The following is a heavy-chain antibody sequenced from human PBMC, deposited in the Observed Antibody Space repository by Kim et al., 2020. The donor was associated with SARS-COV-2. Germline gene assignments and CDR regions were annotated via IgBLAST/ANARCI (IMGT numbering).Heavy chain of an antibody. D-gene: IGHD5-18*01. CDR3: TSPSGIQLWLRCYYY. CDR2: IRSKAYGGTT. Sequence: GGSLRLSCTASGFTFGAYAMSWFCQAPGTGLGWVGFIRSKAYGGTTEYAASVNGRFTISRDDSKSIAYLQMNSLKTEDTAVYYCTSPSGIQLWLRCYYY. J-gene: IGHJ6*01. V-gene: IGHV3-49*03. CDR1: GFTFGAYA.